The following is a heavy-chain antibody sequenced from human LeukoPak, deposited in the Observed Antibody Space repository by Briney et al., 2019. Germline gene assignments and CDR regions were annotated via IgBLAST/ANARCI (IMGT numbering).Heavy chain of an antibody. V-gene: IGHV4-34*01. Sequence: PSETLSLTCAVYGGSFSGYYWSWIRQPPGKGLEWIGEINHSGSTNYNPSLESRVTISVDTSKNQFSLKLSSVTAADTAVYYCARGYCSGGSCYWDLHYFDYWGQGTLVTVSS. J-gene: IGHJ4*02. CDR1: GGSFSGYY. CDR2: INHSGST. D-gene: IGHD2-15*01. CDR3: ARGYCSGGSCYWDLHYFDY.